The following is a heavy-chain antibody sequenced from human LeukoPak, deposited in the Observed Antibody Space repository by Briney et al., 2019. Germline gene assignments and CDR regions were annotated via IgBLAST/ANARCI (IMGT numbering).Heavy chain of an antibody. J-gene: IGHJ6*02. V-gene: IGHV3-30*18. Sequence: GGSLRLSCAASGFTFSSYGMHWVRQAPGKGLVWVAVISYDGSNKYYADSVKGRFTISRDNSKNTLYLQMNSLRAEDTAVYYCAKARGYGDQYYYYGMDVWGQGTTVTVSS. CDR1: GFTFSSYG. D-gene: IGHD4-17*01. CDR3: AKARGYGDQYYYYGMDV. CDR2: ISYDGSNK.